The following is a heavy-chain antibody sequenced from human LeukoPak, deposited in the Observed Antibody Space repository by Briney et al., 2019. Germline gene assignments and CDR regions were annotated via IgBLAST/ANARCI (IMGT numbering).Heavy chain of an antibody. CDR2: IIPIFCTA. CDR3: ARESSFFNSSGWYEAPDY. J-gene: IGHJ4*02. Sequence: SVKVSCKASGFTFSSYAISWVRQAPGQGLEWMGGIIPIFCTANYAQKFQGRVTIPADESTNPAYMELSSLRSEDTAVYYCARESSFFNSSGWYEAPDYWGQGTLVTVSS. D-gene: IGHD6-19*01. CDR1: GFTFSSYA. V-gene: IGHV1-69*13.